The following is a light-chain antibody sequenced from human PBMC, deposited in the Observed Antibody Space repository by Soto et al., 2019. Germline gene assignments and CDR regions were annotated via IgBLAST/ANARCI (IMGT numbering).Light chain of an antibody. V-gene: IGLV2-14*01. J-gene: IGLJ2*01. CDR3: RSYTSSSTPV. CDR2: EVS. Sequence: QSVLTQPASVSGSPGQSITISCTGTSSDVGGYHYVSWYQQHPGKAPKLMIYEVSNRPSGVSNRCSGSKSGNTASLTISRLQADDEADYYCRSYTSSSTPVVVGGTKLTVL. CDR1: SSDVGGYHY.